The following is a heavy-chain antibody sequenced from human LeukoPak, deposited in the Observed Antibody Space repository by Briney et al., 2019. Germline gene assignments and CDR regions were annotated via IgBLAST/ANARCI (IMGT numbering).Heavy chain of an antibody. CDR2: ISYDGGNK. Sequence: PGGSLRLSCAASGFTFSSYAMHWVRQAPGKGLEWVAVISYDGGNKYYADSVKGRFTISRDNSKNTLYLQMNSLRAEDTAVYYCAREQGAFDIWGQGTMVTVSS. CDR1: GFTFSSYA. J-gene: IGHJ3*02. V-gene: IGHV3-30-3*01. CDR3: AREQGAFDI.